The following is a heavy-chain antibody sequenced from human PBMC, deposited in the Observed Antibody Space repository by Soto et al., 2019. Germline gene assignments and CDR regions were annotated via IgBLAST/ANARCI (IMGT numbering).Heavy chain of an antibody. V-gene: IGHV1-2*04. J-gene: IGHJ4*02. D-gene: IGHD3-3*01. CDR2: INPNSGGT. Sequence: ASVKVSCKASGYTFTGYYMHWVRQAPGQGLEWMGWINPNSGGTNYAQKFQGWVTMTRDTSISTAYMELSRLRSDDTAVYYCARDQGDFWSGYYQTYYFDYWGQGNLVTVS. CDR1: GYTFTGYY. CDR3: ARDQGDFWSGYYQTYYFDY.